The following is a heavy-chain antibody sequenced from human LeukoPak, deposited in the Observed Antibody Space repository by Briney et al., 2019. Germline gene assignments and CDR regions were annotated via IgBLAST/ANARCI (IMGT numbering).Heavy chain of an antibody. CDR3: ARGVDCSSTSCYVEYYYYYMDV. CDR1: GYTFTGYY. Sequence: ASVKVSCKASGYTFTGYYMHWVRQATGQGLEWMGWMNPNSGNTGYAQKFQGRVTITRNTSISTAYMELSSLRSEDTAVYYCARGVDCSSTSCYVEYYYYYMDVWGKGTTVTVSS. V-gene: IGHV1-8*03. D-gene: IGHD2-2*01. CDR2: MNPNSGNT. J-gene: IGHJ6*03.